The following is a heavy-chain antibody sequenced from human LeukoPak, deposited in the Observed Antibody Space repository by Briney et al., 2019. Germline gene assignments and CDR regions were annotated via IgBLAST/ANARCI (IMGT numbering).Heavy chain of an antibody. Sequence: GGSLRLSCAASGFTFSSYAMSWVRQAPGKGLEWLSAIGGNGGSTYYAESVKGRFTISRDNSKNTLYLQMDSLRADDTALYYCAKEQGWFGECSTYWGQGTLVTVSS. CDR3: AKEQGWFGECSTY. CDR2: IGGNGGST. D-gene: IGHD3-10*01. V-gene: IGHV3-23*01. CDR1: GFTFSSYA. J-gene: IGHJ4*02.